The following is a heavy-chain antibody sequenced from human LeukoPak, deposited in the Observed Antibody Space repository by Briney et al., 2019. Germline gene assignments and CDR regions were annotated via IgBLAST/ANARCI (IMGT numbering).Heavy chain of an antibody. CDR1: GGSFSGYY. J-gene: IGHJ4*02. V-gene: IGHV4-34*01. CDR3: ARGNSYDILTGYLSSFFYVY. D-gene: IGHD3-9*01. Sequence: SETLSLTCAVYGGSFSGYYWSWIRQPPGKGLEWIWEINHSGSTNYNPSLMSRVTISVDTAKNQFSLKLSSVTAADTAVYYCARGNSYDILTGYLSSFFYVYWGQGTLVTVSS. CDR2: INHSGST.